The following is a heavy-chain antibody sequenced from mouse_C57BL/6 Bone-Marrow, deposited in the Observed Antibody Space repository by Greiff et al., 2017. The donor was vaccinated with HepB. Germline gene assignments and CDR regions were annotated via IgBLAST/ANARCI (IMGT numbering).Heavy chain of an antibody. CDR1: GYTFTDYY. CDR3: ARWIYGSSTTAFDY. D-gene: IGHD1-1*01. J-gene: IGHJ2*01. V-gene: IGHV1-76*01. Sequence: QVQLKESGAELVRPGASVKLSCKASGYTFTDYYINWVKQRPGQGLEWIARIYPGSGNTYYNEKFKGKATLTAEKSSSTAYMQLSSLTSEDSAVYFCARWIYGSSTTAFDYWGQGTTLTVSS. CDR2: IYPGSGNT.